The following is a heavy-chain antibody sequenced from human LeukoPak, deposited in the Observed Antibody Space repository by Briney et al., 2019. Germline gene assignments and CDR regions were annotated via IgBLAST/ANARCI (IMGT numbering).Heavy chain of an antibody. V-gene: IGHV1-46*01. J-gene: IGHJ6*02. CDR3: ARDRSPPISYYYYGMDV. CDR1: GYTFTSYY. Sequence: ASVKVSCKASGYTFTSYYMHWVRQAPGQGLEWMGIINPSGGSTSYAQKFQGRVTMTRDTSTSTVYMELSSLRSEDTAVYYCARDRSPPISYYYYGMDVWGQGTTVTVSS. D-gene: IGHD1-14*01. CDR2: INPSGGST.